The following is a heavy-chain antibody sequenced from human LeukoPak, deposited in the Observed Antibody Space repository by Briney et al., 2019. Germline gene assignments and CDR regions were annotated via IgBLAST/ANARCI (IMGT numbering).Heavy chain of an antibody. J-gene: IGHJ6*02. D-gene: IGHD3-3*01. V-gene: IGHV3-48*01. Sequence: PGGSLRLSCAASGFPFSSYVMSWVRQAPGKGLEWVSYINHNGETIYYPDFVKGRFTISRDNAKNSLYLQMNSLRAEDTAVYYCARDQQGITIFGVRSSNRNYGMDVWGQGTTVTVSS. CDR2: INHNGETI. CDR3: ARDQQGITIFGVRSSNRNYGMDV. CDR1: GFPFSSYV.